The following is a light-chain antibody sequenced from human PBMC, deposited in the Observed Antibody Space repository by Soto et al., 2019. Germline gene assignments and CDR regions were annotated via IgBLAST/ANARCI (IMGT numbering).Light chain of an antibody. CDR3: QQYNDWPFT. J-gene: IGKJ3*01. CDR1: QSVSNN. V-gene: IGKV3-15*01. Sequence: EIVMTQSPATLSVSPGERATLSCGASQSVSNNLAWYQQKPGQAPRLRIYGASTRATGIPARFSGSGSGPEFTLTISGLQSEDFALYYCQQYNDWPFTFGPGTKVDI. CDR2: GAS.